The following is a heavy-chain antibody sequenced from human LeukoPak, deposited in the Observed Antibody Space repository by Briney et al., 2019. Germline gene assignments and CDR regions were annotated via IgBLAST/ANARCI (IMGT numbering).Heavy chain of an antibody. D-gene: IGHD3-10*01. Sequence: SQTLSLTCALSGDSVSSNSAAWNWIRQSPSRGLEWLGRTYYRSKWYNDYAVSVKSRITINPDTSKNQFSLQLNSVTPEDTAVYYCARDLRITDLPIYGMDVWGQGTTVTVSS. CDR3: ARDLRITDLPIYGMDV. CDR2: TYYRSKWYN. CDR1: GDSVSSNSAA. J-gene: IGHJ6*02. V-gene: IGHV6-1*01.